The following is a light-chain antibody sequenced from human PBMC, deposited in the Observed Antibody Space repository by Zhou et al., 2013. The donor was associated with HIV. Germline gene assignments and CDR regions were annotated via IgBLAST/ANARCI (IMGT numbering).Light chain of an antibody. CDR1: QSVSTN. V-gene: IGKV3D-15*01. J-gene: IGKJ4*01. CDR2: GAS. Sequence: EIVMTQSPATLSVSPGERATLSCRASQSVSTNLAWYQQKPGQAPRLLIYGASTRAAGIPDRFSGSGSGTDFTLSISRLEPEDFAVYYCQYYDSSRTFGGGTKVEIK. CDR3: QYYDSSRT.